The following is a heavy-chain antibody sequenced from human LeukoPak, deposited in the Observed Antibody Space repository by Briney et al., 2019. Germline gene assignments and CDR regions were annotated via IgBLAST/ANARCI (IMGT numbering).Heavy chain of an antibody. CDR1: GFTFSSYA. V-gene: IGHV3-23*01. Sequence: GGSLRLSCAASGFTFSSYAMSWVRQAPGKGLEWVSAISGNGGSTYYADSVKGRFTISRDNSKNTLYLQMNSLRAEDTAVYYCAEVEASTVTIHYYYYYGMDVWGQGTTVTVSS. J-gene: IGHJ6*02. CDR3: AEVEASTVTIHYYYYYGMDV. D-gene: IGHD4-11*01. CDR2: ISGNGGST.